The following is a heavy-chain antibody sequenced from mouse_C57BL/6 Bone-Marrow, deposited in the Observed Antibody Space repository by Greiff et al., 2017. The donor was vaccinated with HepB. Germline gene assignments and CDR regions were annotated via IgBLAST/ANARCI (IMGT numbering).Heavy chain of an antibody. CDR2: IYYSVTI. CDR1: GISITTGNYR. J-gene: IGHJ4*01. CDR3: ARVGGLAMDY. V-gene: IGHV3-5*01. Sequence: VQLQQSGPGLVKPSQTVFLTCTVTGISITTGNYRWSWIRQFPGNKLEWIGYIYYSVTITYNPSLTSRTTITRDTPKNQFFLEMNSLTAEDTATYYCARVGGLAMDYWGQGTSVTVSS.